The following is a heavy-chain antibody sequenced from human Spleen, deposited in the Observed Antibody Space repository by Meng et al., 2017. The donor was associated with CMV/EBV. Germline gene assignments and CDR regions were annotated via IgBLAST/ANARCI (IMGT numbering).Heavy chain of an antibody. V-gene: IGHV3-30*04. CDR3: ARDTNYYFDR. D-gene: IGHD2-8*01. Sequence: LSCASSGFTFRTYAMHWVRQPPGKGLEWMALISSDGSNKFYADSVKGRFTISRDNSKSTLYLQMSGLRAEDTALYYCARDTNYYFDRWGQGTLVTVSS. CDR2: ISSDGSNK. CDR1: GFTFRTYA. J-gene: IGHJ4*02.